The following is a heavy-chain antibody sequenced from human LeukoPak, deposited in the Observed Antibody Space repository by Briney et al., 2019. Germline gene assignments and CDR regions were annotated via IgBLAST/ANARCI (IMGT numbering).Heavy chain of an antibody. Sequence: GGSLRLSCAASGFTFSSYSMNWVRQAPGKGLEWVSSISSSSSYIYYADSVKGRFTISRDNAKNSLYLQMNSLRAEDTAVYYCARGRVDTAMVTNAFDIWGQGTMVTVSS. D-gene: IGHD5-18*01. CDR3: ARGRVDTAMVTNAFDI. CDR2: ISSSSSYI. CDR1: GFTFSSYS. V-gene: IGHV3-21*01. J-gene: IGHJ3*02.